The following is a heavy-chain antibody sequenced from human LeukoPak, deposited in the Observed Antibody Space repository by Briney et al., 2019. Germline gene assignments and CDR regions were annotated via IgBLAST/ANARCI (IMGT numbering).Heavy chain of an antibody. V-gene: IGHV1-18*01. CDR2: ISAHNGNT. Sequence: ASVKVSCKASGYTFTSYGISWVRQAPGQGLEWMGWISAHNGNTNYAQKLQGRVTMTTDTSTSTAYMELRSLRSDDTAVYYCARDPNRITIFGVARNAFDIWGQGTMVTVSS. J-gene: IGHJ3*02. CDR3: ARDPNRITIFGVARNAFDI. D-gene: IGHD3-3*01. CDR1: GYTFTSYG.